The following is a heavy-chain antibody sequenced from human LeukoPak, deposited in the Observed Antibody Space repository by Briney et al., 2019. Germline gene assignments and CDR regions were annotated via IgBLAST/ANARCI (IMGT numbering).Heavy chain of an antibody. CDR1: GYTFTDYY. CDR3: ARGLERLDSNNYLSFAFDI. D-gene: IGHD4-11*01. V-gene: IGHV1-46*01. J-gene: IGHJ3*02. CDR2: INTSGGHT. Sequence: GASVKVSCKASGYTFTDYYIHWVRQAPGQGLEWMGIINTSGGHTNYAQKFQGRVSMTRDTSTGTLYMDLSSLRFEDTAVYYCARGLERLDSNNYLSFAFDIWGQGTMVTVS.